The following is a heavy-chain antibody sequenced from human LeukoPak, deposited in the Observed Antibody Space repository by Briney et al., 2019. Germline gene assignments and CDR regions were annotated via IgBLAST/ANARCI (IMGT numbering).Heavy chain of an antibody. J-gene: IGHJ5*02. CDR3: ARVPDIVVVAFDP. Sequence: GSLRLSCAASGFTFSDYYMSWIRQAPGKGLEWVSYISSSSSYTNYADSVKGRFTISRDNAKNSLYLQMNSLRAEDTAVYYCARVPDIVVVAFDPWGQGTLVTVSS. V-gene: IGHV3-11*06. D-gene: IGHD2-15*01. CDR2: ISSSSSYT. CDR1: GFTFSDYY.